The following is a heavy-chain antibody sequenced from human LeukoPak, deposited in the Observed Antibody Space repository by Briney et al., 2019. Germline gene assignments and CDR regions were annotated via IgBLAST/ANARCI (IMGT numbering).Heavy chain of an antibody. Sequence: VKVSCMASGYTFTSYGISWVRQAPGQGLEWMGWISAYNGNTNYAQKLQGRVTMTTDTSTSTAYMELRSLRSDDTAVYYCARGECSGGSCPLDYWGQGTLVTVSS. J-gene: IGHJ4*02. CDR2: ISAYNGNT. CDR1: GYTFTSYG. D-gene: IGHD2-15*01. CDR3: ARGECSGGSCPLDY. V-gene: IGHV1-18*01.